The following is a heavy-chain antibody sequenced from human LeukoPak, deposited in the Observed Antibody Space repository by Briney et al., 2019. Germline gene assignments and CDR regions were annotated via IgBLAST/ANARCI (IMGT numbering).Heavy chain of an antibody. CDR2: IKNDGSDK. J-gene: IGHJ4*02. V-gene: IGHV3-7*01. CDR3: VNLGYSD. CDR1: GFSFSAAW. D-gene: IGHD5-12*01. Sequence: PGGSLRLSCEASGFSFSAAWMTWVRQAPGKGLKWVATIKNDGSDKYYVDSVKGRFTLSRDNAKNSVYLQMNSLRVEDTAVYYCVNLGYSDGGQGTLVTVSS.